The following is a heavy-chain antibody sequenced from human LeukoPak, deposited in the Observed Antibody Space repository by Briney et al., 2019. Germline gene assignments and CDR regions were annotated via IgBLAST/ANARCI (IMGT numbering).Heavy chain of an antibody. CDR3: SRQVVGNDY. Sequence: SETLSLTCAVYGESSFSSYYWSWIRQTPGGALEWIGEVNHSGYTNYNPSLKSRVTLSIDTSKNQFSLRLNSVTAADTAVYYCSRQVVGNDYWGQGTLVTVSS. D-gene: IGHD3-22*01. CDR1: GESSFSSYY. J-gene: IGHJ4*02. CDR2: VNHSGYT. V-gene: IGHV4-34*01.